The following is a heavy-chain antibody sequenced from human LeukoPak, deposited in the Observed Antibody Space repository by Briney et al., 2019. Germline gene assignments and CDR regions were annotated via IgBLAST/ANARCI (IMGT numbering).Heavy chain of an antibody. J-gene: IGHJ5*02. CDR1: GGSISSYY. CDR3: ARDPGGPFDP. Sequence: SSETLSLTCTVSGGSISSYYWSWIRQPAGKGLEWIGRTYTSGSTNYNPSLKSRVTISVDKSKDQFSLKLSSVTAADTAVYYCARDPGGPFDPWGQGTLVTVSS. V-gene: IGHV4-4*07. CDR2: TYTSGST. D-gene: IGHD3-16*01.